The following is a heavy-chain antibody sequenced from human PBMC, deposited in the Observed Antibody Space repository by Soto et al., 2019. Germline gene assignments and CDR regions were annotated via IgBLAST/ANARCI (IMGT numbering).Heavy chain of an antibody. CDR1: GYSFSTYW. V-gene: IGHV5-51*01. Sequence: GESLKISCKGSGYSFSTYWIGWVRQMPGTGLEWMGIIYPGDSDIRYSPSFEGQVTISADKSISTAYLQWSGLRASDTAMYFCARVCAYSSASYYFDYWGRGTLVTVSS. D-gene: IGHD3-22*01. CDR2: IYPGDSDI. CDR3: ARVCAYSSASYYFDY. J-gene: IGHJ4*02.